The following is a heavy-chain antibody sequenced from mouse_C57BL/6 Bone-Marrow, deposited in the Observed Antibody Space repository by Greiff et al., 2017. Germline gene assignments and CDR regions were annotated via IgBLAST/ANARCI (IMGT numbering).Heavy chain of an antibody. CDR1: GFTFSDYG. D-gene: IGHD2-10*01. CDR2: ISNLAYSI. V-gene: IGHV5-15*01. Sequence: EVKLVESGGGLVQPGGSLKLSCAASGFTFSDYGMAWVRQAPRKGPEWVAFISNLAYSIYYADTVTGRFTIARENAKNTLYLEMSRLGSEDTAMYYCARQAYKGFFDYWGQGTTLTVSS. CDR3: ARQAYKGFFDY. J-gene: IGHJ2*01.